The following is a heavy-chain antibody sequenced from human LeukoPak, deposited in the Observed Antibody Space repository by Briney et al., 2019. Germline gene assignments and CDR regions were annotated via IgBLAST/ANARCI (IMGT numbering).Heavy chain of an antibody. V-gene: IGHV3-23*01. CDR1: GFTLSNYA. CDR3: AKGHGDYIPAEYLQN. CDR2: VGRFGDRI. Sequence: GGTPRLSCATSGFTLSNYAMNGVRHAPGKGLGWVSAVGRFGDRIYYADSVKGRFTITRDNSPNTLSLQMNSLRAEDTALYYCAKGHGDYIPAEYLQNWGQGTLVTVSS. D-gene: IGHD4-17*01. J-gene: IGHJ1*01.